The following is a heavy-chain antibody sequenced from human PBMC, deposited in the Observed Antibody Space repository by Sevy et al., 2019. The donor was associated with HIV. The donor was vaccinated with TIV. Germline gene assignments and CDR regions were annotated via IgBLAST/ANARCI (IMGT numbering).Heavy chain of an antibody. J-gene: IGHJ4*02. V-gene: IGHV3-33*01. CDR2: IWYDGSNK. D-gene: IGHD3-3*01. Sequence: GGSLRLSCAASGFTFSSYGMHWVRQAPGKGLEWVAVIWYDGSNKYYADSVKGPFTISRDNSKNTLYLQMNSLRAEDTAVYYCARDVGESFGVVINYYFDYWGQGTLVTVSS. CDR3: ARDVGESFGVVINYYFDY. CDR1: GFTFSSYG.